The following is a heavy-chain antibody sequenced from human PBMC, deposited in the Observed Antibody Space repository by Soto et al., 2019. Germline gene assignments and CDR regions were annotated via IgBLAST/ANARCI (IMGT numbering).Heavy chain of an antibody. CDR3: AREPPPGLDYYYGMDV. D-gene: IGHD6-19*01. V-gene: IGHV1-3*01. J-gene: IGHJ6*02. CDR2: INAGNGNT. Sequence: ASVKVSCKASGYTLTSYAMHWVRQAPGQRLEWMGWINAGNGNTKYSQKFQGRVTITRDTSASTAYMELSSLRSEDAAVYYCAREPPPGLDYYYGMDVWGQGTTVTVSS. CDR1: GYTLTSYA.